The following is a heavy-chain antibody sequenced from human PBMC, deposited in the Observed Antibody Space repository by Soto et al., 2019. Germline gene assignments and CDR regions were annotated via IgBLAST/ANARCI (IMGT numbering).Heavy chain of an antibody. J-gene: IGHJ6*02. CDR1: GGSISSYY. D-gene: IGHD5-12*01. CDR2: IYYSGST. CDR3: ARDNLWYSGYGDYYYYYGMDV. Sequence: PSETLSLTCTVSGGSISSYYWSWIRQPPGKGLEWIGYIYYSGSTNYNPSLKSRVTISVDTSKNQFSLKLSSVTAADTAVYYCARDNLWYSGYGDYYYYYGMDVWGQGTTVTVS. V-gene: IGHV4-59*01.